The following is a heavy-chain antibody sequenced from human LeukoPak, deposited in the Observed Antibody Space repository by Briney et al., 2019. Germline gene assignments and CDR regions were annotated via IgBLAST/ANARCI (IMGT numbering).Heavy chain of an antibody. Sequence: SETLSLTCTVSGGSISSYYWSWIRQPAGKGLEWIGRIYASGSTNYNPSLKSRVTISVDKSKNQFSLKLSSVTAADTAVYYCARVFHIAAAVDYWGQGTLVTVSS. D-gene: IGHD6-13*01. J-gene: IGHJ4*02. V-gene: IGHV4-4*07. CDR3: ARVFHIAAAVDY. CDR1: GGSISSYY. CDR2: IYASGST.